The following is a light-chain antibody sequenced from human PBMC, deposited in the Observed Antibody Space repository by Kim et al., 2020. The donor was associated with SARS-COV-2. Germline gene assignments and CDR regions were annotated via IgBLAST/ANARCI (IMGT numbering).Light chain of an antibody. Sequence: PGQSITISCTGTSSDIGDNNDVCWYQQYPGKAPKLIIYDVTKRPSGVSNRFSGSKSGNTASLTISGLQAEDEADYYCNSYTTGSIKFAGGTKLTVL. V-gene: IGLV2-14*03. CDR3: NSYTTGSIK. CDR1: SSDIGDNND. CDR2: DVT. J-gene: IGLJ3*02.